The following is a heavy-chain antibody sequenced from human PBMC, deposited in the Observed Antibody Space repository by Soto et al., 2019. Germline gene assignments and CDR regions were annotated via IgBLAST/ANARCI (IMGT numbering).Heavy chain of an antibody. V-gene: IGHV3-11*01. CDR2: ISSSGSTI. D-gene: IGHD6-25*01. CDR1: GFTFSDYY. J-gene: IGHJ5*02. Sequence: PGGSLRLSCAASGFTFSDYYMSWIRQAPGKGLEWVSYISSSGSTIYYADSVKGRFTISRDNAKNSLYLQMNSLRAEDTAVYYCAREAATYVNTRFDPWGQGTLVTVSS. CDR3: AREAATYVNTRFDP.